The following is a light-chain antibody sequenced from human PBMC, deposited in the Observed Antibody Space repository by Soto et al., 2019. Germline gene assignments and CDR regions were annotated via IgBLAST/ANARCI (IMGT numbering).Light chain of an antibody. CDR2: EVS. CDR1: SIDVGGYNY. V-gene: IGLV2-14*01. CDR3: SSYTSSSTYV. Sequence: QSALTQRASVSGSPGQSISISCTRTSIDVGGYNYVSWYQQHPGKAPKIMIYEVSNRPSGVSNRFSGSKSGNTASLTISGLQAEHEADYYCSSYTSSSTYVFGTGAKVTVL. J-gene: IGLJ1*01.